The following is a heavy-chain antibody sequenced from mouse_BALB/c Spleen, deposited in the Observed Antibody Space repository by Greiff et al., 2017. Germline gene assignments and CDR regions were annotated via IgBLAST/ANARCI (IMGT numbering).Heavy chain of an antibody. CDR2: IDPANGNT. J-gene: IGHJ4*01. CDR3: ARGGLLYEAMDY. CDR1: GFNIKDTY. V-gene: IGHV14-3*02. Sequence: EVQLVESGAELVKPGASVKLSCTASGFNIKDTYMHWVKQRPEQGLEWIGRIDPANGNTKYDPKFQGKATITADTSSNTAYLQLSSLTSEDTAVYYCARGGLLYEAMDYWGQGTSVTVSS. D-gene: IGHD3-1*01.